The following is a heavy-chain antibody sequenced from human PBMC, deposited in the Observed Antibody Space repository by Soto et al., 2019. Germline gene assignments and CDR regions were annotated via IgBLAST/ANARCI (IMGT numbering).Heavy chain of an antibody. CDR2: ISAYNGNT. Sequence: QVQLVQSGAEMKKPGASVQVSCKASGYTFTTYGISWVRQAPGQGLEWLGWISAYNGNTHYAQKLQGRVTMTTDTSTSTAYVELRSLRSDDTAVYYCAREHFTSTFDSFDYWGQGTLVTVSS. V-gene: IGHV1-18*04. J-gene: IGHJ4*02. CDR1: GYTFTTYG. CDR3: AREHFTSTFDSFDY. D-gene: IGHD3-3*02.